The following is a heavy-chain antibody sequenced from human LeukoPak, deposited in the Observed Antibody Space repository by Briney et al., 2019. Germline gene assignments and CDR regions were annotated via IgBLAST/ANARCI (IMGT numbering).Heavy chain of an antibody. CDR3: ARGPSDYFDY. Sequence: SETLSLTCTVSGASISSHYWCWIRQPPGKGLEWIGYIYYSGSTNYNPSLKSRVTISVDTSKNQFSLKLSSVTAADTAVYYCARGPSDYFDYWGQGTLVTVSS. D-gene: IGHD3-10*01. CDR2: IYYSGST. CDR1: GASISSHY. J-gene: IGHJ4*02. V-gene: IGHV4-59*11.